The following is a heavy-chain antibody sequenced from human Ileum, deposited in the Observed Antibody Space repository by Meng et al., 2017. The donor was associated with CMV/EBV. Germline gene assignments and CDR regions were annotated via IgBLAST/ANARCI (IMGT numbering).Heavy chain of an antibody. D-gene: IGHD2-2*01. V-gene: IGHV3-74*01. CDR2: INSDGSST. Sequence: MSWVRQAPGKGLEWVSGINSDGSSTSYADSVKGRFTISRDNAKNTLYLQMNSLRAEDTAVYYCARVGIVVAPAAKRSVNWFDPWGQGTLVTVSS. J-gene: IGHJ5*02. CDR3: ARVGIVVAPAAKRSVNWFDP.